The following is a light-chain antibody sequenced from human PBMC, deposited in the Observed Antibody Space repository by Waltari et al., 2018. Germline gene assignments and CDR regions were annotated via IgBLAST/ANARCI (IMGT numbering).Light chain of an antibody. CDR1: SSNIGSNT. V-gene: IGLV1-44*01. Sequence: QSVLTQPPSASGTPGQRVTISCSGSSSNIGSNTVNWYQQLPGTAPKLLIYSKNHLPSGVPDRFSGSKSGTSASLAISGLQSEDEADYYCAAWDDSLNGVVFGGGTKLTVL. CDR3: AAWDDSLNGVV. J-gene: IGLJ2*01. CDR2: SKN.